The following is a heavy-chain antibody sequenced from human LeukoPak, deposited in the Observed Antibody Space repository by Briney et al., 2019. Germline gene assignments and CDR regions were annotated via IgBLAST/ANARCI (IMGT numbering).Heavy chain of an antibody. CDR1: GASITSYY. J-gene: IGHJ3*02. CDR3: ARDNYDVSTGTSNGYACDI. CDR2: IYYTGGT. V-gene: IGHV4-59*01. Sequence: SETLSLTCTVSGASITSYYWSWTRQPPGKGLEWIGYIYYTGGTNYSPSLKSRLTMSVDTSKNQFSLKLSSVTAADTAVYYCARDNYDVSTGTSNGYACDIWGQGTMVTVSS. D-gene: IGHD3-9*01.